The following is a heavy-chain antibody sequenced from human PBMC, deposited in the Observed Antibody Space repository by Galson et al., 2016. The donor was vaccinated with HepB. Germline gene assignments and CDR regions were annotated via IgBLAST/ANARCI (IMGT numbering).Heavy chain of an antibody. J-gene: IGHJ3*02. CDR3: AREWLRGYFDWFRKGAFDI. V-gene: IGHV3-7*03. Sequence: KGLEWVANIKKDGSEKYYADSVKGRFTISRDNAKNSLYLQMNSLRAEDTAVYYCAREWLRGYFDWFRKGAFDIWGQGTMVTVSS. D-gene: IGHD3-9*01. CDR2: IKKDGSEK.